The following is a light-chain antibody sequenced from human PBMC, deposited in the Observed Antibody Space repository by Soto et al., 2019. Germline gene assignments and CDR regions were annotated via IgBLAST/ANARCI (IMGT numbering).Light chain of an antibody. J-gene: IGKJ4*01. CDR1: QSVRSW. V-gene: IGKV1-5*01. Sequence: IQMTQTPATLSASVGDRVTITCRASQSVRSWLAWYQQKPWTAPTLLIFDASRLESGVPSRFSGSASGTEFTLTISSLQPDDFATYYCQQYDDYPLTFGGGTKVEIK. CDR2: DAS. CDR3: QQYDDYPLT.